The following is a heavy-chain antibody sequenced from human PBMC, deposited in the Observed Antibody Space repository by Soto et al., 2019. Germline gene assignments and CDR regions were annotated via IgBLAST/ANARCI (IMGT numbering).Heavy chain of an antibody. V-gene: IGHV1-69*01. CDR2: IIPLFGTP. D-gene: IGHD3-10*01. CDR3: VTELGFGKLSVV. J-gene: IGHJ6*02. CDR1: GDTFKNCV. Sequence: QVQVVQSGVEVRRPGSSVKVSCKASGDTFKNCVISWVRQAPGQGLEWMGGIIPLFGTPDFAQRFQGRRTITTDESTTTAYMALSRLRSKDTTTYNCVTELGFGKLSVVWGQGTTVIVSS.